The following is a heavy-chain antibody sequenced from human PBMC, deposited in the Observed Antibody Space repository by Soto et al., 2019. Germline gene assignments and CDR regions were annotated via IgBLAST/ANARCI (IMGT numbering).Heavy chain of an antibody. CDR1: GFSLSNARMG. CDR3: ARMGDFWSGLDGMDV. J-gene: IGHJ6*02. V-gene: IGHV2-26*01. CDR2: IFSNDEK. D-gene: IGHD3-3*01. Sequence: GSGPTLVNPTETLTLTCTVSGFSLSNARMGVSWIRQPPGKALEWLAHIFSNDEKSYSTSLKSRLTISKDTSKSQVVLTMTNMDPVDTATYYCARMGDFWSGLDGMDVWGQGTTVTVSS.